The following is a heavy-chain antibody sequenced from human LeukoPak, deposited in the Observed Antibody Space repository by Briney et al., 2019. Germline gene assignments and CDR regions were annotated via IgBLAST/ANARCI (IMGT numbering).Heavy chain of an antibody. J-gene: IGHJ4*02. Sequence: ASVKVSCKASGCTFTSYGISWVRQAPGQGLEWMGWISAYNGNTNYAQKLQGRVTMTTDTSTSTAYMELRSLRSDDTAVYYCARDYYYDTSGYNYPDYWGQGTLVTVSS. CDR2: ISAYNGNT. CDR1: GCTFTSYG. V-gene: IGHV1-18*01. CDR3: ARDYYYDTSGYNYPDY. D-gene: IGHD3-22*01.